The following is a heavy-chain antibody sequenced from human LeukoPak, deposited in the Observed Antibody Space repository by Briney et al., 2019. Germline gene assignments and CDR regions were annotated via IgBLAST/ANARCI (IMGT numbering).Heavy chain of an antibody. D-gene: IGHD6-19*01. V-gene: IGHV3-23*01. CDR2: ITGSGGST. CDR1: GFTFSSYA. CDR3: GFGSGWYVGY. Sequence: PGGSLRLSCAASGFTFSSYAMSWVRQAPGKGLEWVSAITGSGGSTYYADSVKGRFTISRESSKNTLYLQMNSLRAEDTAVYYWGFGSGWYVGYWGQGTLVTVSS. J-gene: IGHJ4*02.